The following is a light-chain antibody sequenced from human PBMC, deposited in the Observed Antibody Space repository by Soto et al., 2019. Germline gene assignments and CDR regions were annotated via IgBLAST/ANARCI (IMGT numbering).Light chain of an antibody. V-gene: IGKV1D-13*01. J-gene: IGKJ5*01. CDR3: QQCNNYPVT. Sequence: AIKLTQSPASLSTSAGDRVTITCRASQGISSALAWYQQKPGKGPKLLIYDASTLQSGVPSRFSGSGSGTDFTLTISSLQPEDFATYYCQQCNNYPVTFGQGTRLEIK. CDR1: QGISSA. CDR2: DAS.